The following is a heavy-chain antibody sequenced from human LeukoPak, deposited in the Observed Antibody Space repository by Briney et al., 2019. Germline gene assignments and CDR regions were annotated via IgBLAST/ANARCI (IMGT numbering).Heavy chain of an antibody. CDR1: GGSISSGTYY. CDR2: IYYTGSM. Sequence: SETLSLTCTVSGGSISSGTYYWGWIRQPPGKGLEWVATIYYTGSMYYNPSLKGRVTVSVDTSKNQFSLKLSSVTAAGTAVYYCARLPGSGYFDYWGQGILVTVSS. CDR3: ARLPGSGYFDY. V-gene: IGHV4-39*01. J-gene: IGHJ4*02. D-gene: IGHD3-22*01.